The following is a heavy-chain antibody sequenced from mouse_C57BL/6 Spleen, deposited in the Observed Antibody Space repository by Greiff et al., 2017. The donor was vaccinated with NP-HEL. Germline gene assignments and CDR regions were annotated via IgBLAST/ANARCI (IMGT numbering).Heavy chain of an antibody. CDR2: IYPGGGYT. V-gene: IGHV1-63*01. CDR3: ARDSSGGRFAY. D-gene: IGHD3-2*02. CDR1: GYTFTNYW. J-gene: IGHJ3*01. Sequence: QVHVKQSGAELVRPGTSVKMSCKASGYTFTNYWIGWAKQRPGHGLEWIGDIYPGGGYTNYNEKFKGKATLTADKSSSTAYMQFSSLTSEDSAIYYCARDSSGGRFAYWGQGTLVTVSA.